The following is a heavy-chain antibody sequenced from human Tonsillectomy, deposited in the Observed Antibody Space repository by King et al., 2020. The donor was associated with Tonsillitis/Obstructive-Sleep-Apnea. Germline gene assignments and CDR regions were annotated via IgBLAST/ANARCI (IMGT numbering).Heavy chain of an antibody. J-gene: IGHJ4*02. D-gene: IGHD4-23*01. CDR2: ISWSSDSI. CDR3: AKDGDSGGNLAYFDY. V-gene: IGHV3-9*01. CDR1: GFTFDDYA. Sequence: VQLVESGGGLVQPGRSLRLSCAASGFTFDDYAMHWVRHAPGKGLEWVSGISWSSDSIHYADSVTGRFTISRDNAKNSLYLQMNSLRAEDTALYYCAKDGDSGGNLAYFDYWGQGTLVTVSS.